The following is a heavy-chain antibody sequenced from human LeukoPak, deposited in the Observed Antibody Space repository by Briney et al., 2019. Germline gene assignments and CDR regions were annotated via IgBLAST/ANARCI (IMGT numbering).Heavy chain of an antibody. J-gene: IGHJ3*02. CDR2: ISSSSSYI. CDR1: GFTFSSYS. V-gene: IGHV3-21*01. D-gene: IGHD6-13*01. Sequence: PGGSLRLSCAASGFTFSSYSMNGVRQAPGKGLEWVSSISSSSSYIYYADSVKGRFTISRDNAKNSLYLQMNSLRAEDTAVYYCARDLGSSWLDDAFDIWGQGTMVTVSS. CDR3: ARDLGSSWLDDAFDI.